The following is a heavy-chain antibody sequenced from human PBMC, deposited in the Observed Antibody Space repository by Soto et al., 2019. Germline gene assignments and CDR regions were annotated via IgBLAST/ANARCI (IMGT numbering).Heavy chain of an antibody. CDR2: INDSGST. D-gene: IGHD3-10*01. J-gene: IGHJ6*02. V-gene: IGHV4-39*07. Sequence: TSETLSLTCTVSGGSISSGSYYWSWIRQSPGKGLEWIGEINDSGSTKYNPSLKSRVTISVDRSKSQFSLNLSSVTAADTAIYFCARVPVRKYYRAGSYQNYYFGMDVWGQGTTVTVSS. CDR3: ARVPVRKYYRAGSYQNYYFGMDV. CDR1: GGSISSGSYY.